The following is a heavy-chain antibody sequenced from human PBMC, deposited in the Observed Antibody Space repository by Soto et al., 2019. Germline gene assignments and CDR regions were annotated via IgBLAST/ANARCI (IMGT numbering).Heavy chain of an antibody. CDR1: GGSINSGDYY. V-gene: IGHV4-30-4*01. CDR3: ARDRDILTGYYYYGMDV. D-gene: IGHD3-9*01. CDR2: IYYSGST. J-gene: IGHJ6*02. Sequence: PSETLSLTCTVSGGSINSGDYYWSWIRQPPGKGLEWIGYIYYSGSTYYNPSLKSRVTISVDTSRNQFSLKLSSVTAADTAVYYCARDRDILTGYYYYGMDVWGQGTTVTVSS.